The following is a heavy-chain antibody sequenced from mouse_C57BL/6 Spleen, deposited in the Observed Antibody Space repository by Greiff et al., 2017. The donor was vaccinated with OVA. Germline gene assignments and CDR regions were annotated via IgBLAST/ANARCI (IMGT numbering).Heavy chain of an antibody. V-gene: IGHV5-17*01. CDR1: GFTFSDYG. D-gene: IGHD1-1*01. Sequence: DVKLVESGGGLVKPGGSLKLSCAASGFTFSDYGMHWVRQAPEKGLEWVAYISSGSSTIYYADTVKGRFTISRDNAKNTLFLQMTSLRSEDTAMYYCAREGQYYYGSIYAMDYWGQGTSVTVSS. CDR2: ISSGSSTI. CDR3: AREGQYYYGSIYAMDY. J-gene: IGHJ4*01.